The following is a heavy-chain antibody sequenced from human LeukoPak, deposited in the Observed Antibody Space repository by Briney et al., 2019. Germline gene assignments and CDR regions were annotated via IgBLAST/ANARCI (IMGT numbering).Heavy chain of an antibody. J-gene: IGHJ4*02. CDR1: GFTFSSYS. D-gene: IGHD3/OR15-3a*01. V-gene: IGHV3-48*04. Sequence: GGSLRLSCAASGFTFSSYSMNWVRQAPGKGLEWVSYISSSGSTIYYADSVKGRFTISGDNAKNSLYLQMNSLRAEDTAVYYCARLGPASPYYFDYWGQGTLVTVSS. CDR3: ARLGPASPYYFDY. CDR2: ISSSGSTI.